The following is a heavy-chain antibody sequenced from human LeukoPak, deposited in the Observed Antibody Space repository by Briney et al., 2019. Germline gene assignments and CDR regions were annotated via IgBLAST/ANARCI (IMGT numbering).Heavy chain of an antibody. Sequence: SQTLSLTYAISGDSVSSNSAAWNWIRQSPSRGLEWLGRTYYRSKWYNDYAVSVKSRITINPDTSKNQFSLQLNSVTPEDTAVYYCAREKPRIAAAGGRNWFDPWGQGTLVTVSS. V-gene: IGHV6-1*01. CDR2: TYYRSKWYN. D-gene: IGHD6-13*01. J-gene: IGHJ5*02. CDR1: GDSVSSNSAA. CDR3: AREKPRIAAAGGRNWFDP.